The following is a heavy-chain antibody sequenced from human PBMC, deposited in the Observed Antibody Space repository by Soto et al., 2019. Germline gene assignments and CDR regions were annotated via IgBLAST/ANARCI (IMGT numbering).Heavy chain of an antibody. CDR1: GGSISSYY. V-gene: IGHV4-59*01. D-gene: IGHD2-15*01. CDR2: IYYSGST. CDR3: ASIGYCSGGSCYPSAFDI. J-gene: IGHJ3*02. Sequence: PSETLSLTCTVSGGSISSYYWSWIRQPPGKGLEWIGYIYYSGSTNYNPSLKSRVTISVDTSKNQFSLKLSSVTAADTAVYYCASIGYCSGGSCYPSAFDIWGQGTMVTVSS.